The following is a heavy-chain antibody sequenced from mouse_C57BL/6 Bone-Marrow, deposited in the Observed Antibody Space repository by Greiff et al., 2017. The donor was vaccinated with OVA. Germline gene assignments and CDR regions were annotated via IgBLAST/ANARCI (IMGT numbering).Heavy chain of an antibody. CDR3: ACGGGKYDGVAY. CDR1: GYTFTSYW. Sequence: QVQLQQPGAELVKPGASVKMSCKASGYTFTSYWITWVKQRPGQGLEWIGDIYPGSGGTNYNEKFKSKATLTVDTSSSTAYMQLSSLTSEDSAVDSGACGGGKYDGVAYWGQGTLVTVTA. CDR2: IYPGSGGT. D-gene: IGHD2-14*01. J-gene: IGHJ3*01. V-gene: IGHV1-55*01.